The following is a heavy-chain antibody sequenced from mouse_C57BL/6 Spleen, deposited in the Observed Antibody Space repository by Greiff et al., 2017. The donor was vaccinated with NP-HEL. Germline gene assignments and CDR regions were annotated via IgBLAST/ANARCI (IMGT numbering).Heavy chain of an antibody. CDR1: GFTFSDYG. D-gene: IGHD1-1*01. CDR3: ARNFITTVVATIWYFDV. V-gene: IGHV5-17*01. CDR2: ISSGSSTI. J-gene: IGHJ1*03. Sequence: EVQLVESGGGLVKPGGSLKLSCAASGFTFSDYGMHWVRQAPEKGLEWVAYISSGSSTIYYADTVKGRFTISRDNAKNTLFLQMTSLRSEDTAMYYCARNFITTVVATIWYFDVWGTGTTVTVSS.